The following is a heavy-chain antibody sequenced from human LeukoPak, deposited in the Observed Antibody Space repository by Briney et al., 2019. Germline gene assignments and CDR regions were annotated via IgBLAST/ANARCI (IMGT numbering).Heavy chain of an antibody. V-gene: IGHV3-66*02. CDR1: GFTVSSNQ. CDR3: GGFLATIEGGFDY. CDR2: IYSGGTT. Sequence: GGSLRLSCAASGFTVSSNQMRWVRQAPGKGLEWVSVIYSGGTTYNIDDVKGRFTISRDNYKNTLYLRMNSLRAEDTAVYYCGGFLATIEGGFDYWGQGTLVTVSS. D-gene: IGHD5-12*01. J-gene: IGHJ4*02.